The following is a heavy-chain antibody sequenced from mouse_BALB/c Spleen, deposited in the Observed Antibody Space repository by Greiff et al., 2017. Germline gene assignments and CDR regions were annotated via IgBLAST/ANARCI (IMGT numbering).Heavy chain of an antibody. V-gene: IGHV5-17*02. Sequence: EVMLVESGGGLVQPGGSRKLSCAASGFTFSSFGMHWVRQAPEKGLEWVAYISSGSSTIYYADTVKGRFTISRDNPKNTLFLQMTSLRSEDTAMYYCARGENYRYDERFAYWGQGTLVTVSA. CDR1: GFTFSSFG. CDR2: ISSGSSTI. J-gene: IGHJ3*01. CDR3: ARGENYRYDERFAY. D-gene: IGHD2-14*01.